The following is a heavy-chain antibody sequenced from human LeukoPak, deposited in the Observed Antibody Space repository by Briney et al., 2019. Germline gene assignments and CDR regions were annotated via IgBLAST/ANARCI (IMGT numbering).Heavy chain of an antibody. CDR1: GFTVSSNY. CDR2: IYSGGST. J-gene: IGHJ4*02. V-gene: IGHV3-53*01. D-gene: IGHD6-19*01. CDR3: ASIAVAGTREADY. Sequence: PGGSLRLSCAASGFTVSSNYMSWVRQAPGKGLEWVSVIYSGGSTYYADSVKGRFTISRDNSKNTLYLQMNSLRAEDTAVYYCASIAVAGTREADYWGQGTLVTVSS.